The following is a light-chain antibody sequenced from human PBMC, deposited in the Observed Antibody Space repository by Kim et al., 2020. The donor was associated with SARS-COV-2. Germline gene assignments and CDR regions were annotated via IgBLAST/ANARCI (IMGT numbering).Light chain of an antibody. V-gene: IGLV3-19*01. J-gene: IGLJ1*01. CDR3: NSRDSSGNLYV. CDR2: GKN. Sequence: AVSVALGQTVRITCQGDSLRSYYASWYQQKPGQAPVLVIYGKNNRPSGIPDRFSGSSSGNTASLTITGAQAEDEADYYCNSRDSSGNLYVFGTGTKVTVL. CDR1: SLRSYY.